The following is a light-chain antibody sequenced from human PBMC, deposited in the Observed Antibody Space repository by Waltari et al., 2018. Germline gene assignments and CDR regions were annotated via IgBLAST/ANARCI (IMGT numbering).Light chain of an antibody. V-gene: IGKV4-1*01. CDR3: QQYYNSLWT. Sequence: DIVMTQSPDSLAVSLGERATINCKSSQSVLYNSNNRNYLAWYQQRPGQPPRLLMYWASTRESGVPDRFSGSGSGIDFTLTISSLQAEDVAVYYCQQYYNSLWTFGQGTKVEIK. CDR2: WAS. J-gene: IGKJ1*01. CDR1: QSVLYNSNNRNY.